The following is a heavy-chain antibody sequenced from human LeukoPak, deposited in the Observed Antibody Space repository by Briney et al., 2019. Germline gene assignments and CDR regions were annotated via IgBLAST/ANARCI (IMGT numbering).Heavy chain of an antibody. Sequence: ASVKVSCKVSGYTLTELSMHWVRQAPGKGLEWLGGFDPEDGETIYAKKFQGRVTMTEDTSTDTAYMELSSLRSEDTAMYYCATVGGYDGRLSGYYYYMDVWGKGTTVTVSS. D-gene: IGHD5-12*01. J-gene: IGHJ6*03. V-gene: IGHV1-24*01. CDR3: ATVGGYDGRLSGYYYYMDV. CDR2: FDPEDGET. CDR1: GYTLTELS.